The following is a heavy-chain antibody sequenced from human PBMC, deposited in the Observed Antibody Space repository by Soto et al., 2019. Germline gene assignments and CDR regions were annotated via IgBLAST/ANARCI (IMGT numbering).Heavy chain of an antibody. D-gene: IGHD4-17*01. Sequence: SETLSLTCTVSGGSISSYYWSWIRQPPGKGLEWIGYIYYSGSTNYNPSLKSRVTMTRDTSTSTVYMELSSLRSEDTAVYYCARDTDYRGSLIWLSTVTTKMGMDVWGQGTTVTVSS. CDR1: GGSISSYY. J-gene: IGHJ6*02. V-gene: IGHV4-59*01. CDR2: IYYSGST. CDR3: ARDTDYRGSLIWLSTVTTKMGMDV.